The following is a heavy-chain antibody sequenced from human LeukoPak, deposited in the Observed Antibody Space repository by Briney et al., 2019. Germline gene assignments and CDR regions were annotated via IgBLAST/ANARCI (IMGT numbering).Heavy chain of an antibody. D-gene: IGHD2-15*01. CDR1: GGTFSSYA. V-gene: IGHV1-69*05. J-gene: IGHJ6*03. Sequence: SVKVSCKASGGTFSSYAISSVRQAPGQGLEWMGGIIPIFGTANYAQKFQGRVTITTDESTSTAYMELSSLRSEDTAVYYCARAPGYCRGGSCYSRHCYYYMDVWGKGTTVTVSS. CDR2: IIPIFGTA. CDR3: ARAPGYCRGGSCYSRHCYYYMDV.